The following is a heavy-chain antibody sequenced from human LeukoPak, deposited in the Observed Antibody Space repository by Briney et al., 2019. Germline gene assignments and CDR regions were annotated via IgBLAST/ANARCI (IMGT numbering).Heavy chain of an antibody. V-gene: IGHV1-8*01. J-gene: IGHJ4*02. CDR3: ARMVTAYYDFWSGYQDY. CDR1: GYTFTSYD. D-gene: IGHD3-3*01. Sequence: ASVKVSCKASGYTFTSYDINWVRQATGQGLEWMGWMNPNSGNTGYAQKFQGRVTMTRNTSISTAYMELSSLRSEDTAVYYCARMVTAYYDFWSGYQDYWGQGTLVTVSS. CDR2: MNPNSGNT.